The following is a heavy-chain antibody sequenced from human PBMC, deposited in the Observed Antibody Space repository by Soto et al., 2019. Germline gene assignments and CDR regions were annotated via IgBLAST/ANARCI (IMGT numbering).Heavy chain of an antibody. J-gene: IGHJ6*02. CDR2: INPNSGGT. CDR1: GYTFTGYY. CDR3: ARDTGYYGSGISSSRAHYYYYGMDV. Sequence: GASVKVSCKASGYTFTGYYMHWVRQAPGQGLEWMGWINPNSGGTDYAQKFQGWVTMTRDTSISTAYMELSRLRSDDTAVYYCARDTGYYGSGISSSRAHYYYYGMDVCGQGTTVTVSS. D-gene: IGHD3-10*01. V-gene: IGHV1-2*04.